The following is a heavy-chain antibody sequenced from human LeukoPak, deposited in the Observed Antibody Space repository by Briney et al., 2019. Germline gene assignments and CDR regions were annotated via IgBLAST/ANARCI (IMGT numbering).Heavy chain of an antibody. Sequence: SETLSLTCTVSGGSSNNYYWSWIRQPPGKGLEWIGFVSYSGTTKYNPSLKSRVTISLDTSKNQFSLKLTSVTAADTAVYYCSRDRRGVLGAIWGQGTLVTVSS. J-gene: IGHJ4*02. V-gene: IGHV4-59*01. D-gene: IGHD3-10*02. CDR3: SRDRRGVLGAI. CDR2: VSYSGTT. CDR1: GGSSNNYY.